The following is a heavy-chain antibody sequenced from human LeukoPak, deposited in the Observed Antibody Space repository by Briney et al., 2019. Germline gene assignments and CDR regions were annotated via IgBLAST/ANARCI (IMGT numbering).Heavy chain of an antibody. J-gene: IGHJ3*01. Sequence: SETLSLTCSVSEGTISSNSYNWGWIRQPPGKGLEWIGSIFFSGSTYYNPSLKSRVTISVDMSKNQFSLTLSSVTAADTAVYYCARGLLRVLSPVGFDLWGQGRMVTVSS. D-gene: IGHD3-3*01. V-gene: IGHV4-39*07. CDR2: IFFSGST. CDR3: ARGLLRVLSPVGFDL. CDR1: EGTISSNSYN.